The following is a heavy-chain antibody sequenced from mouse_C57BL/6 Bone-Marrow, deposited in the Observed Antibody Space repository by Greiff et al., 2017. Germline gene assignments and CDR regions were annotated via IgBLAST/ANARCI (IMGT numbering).Heavy chain of an antibody. CDR3: ARRKECSWFAY. J-gene: IGHJ3*01. Sequence: VQLVESGPGLVQPSPSLSITCTASGFSFTSYGVHWVRQSPGKGLEWLGVIWSGGSTEYNEAFISSMSISKDNSKSQVYLKMSSLQADDTSVDYCARRKECSWFAYGGQGTLVTVSA. CDR1: GFSFTSYG. CDR2: IWSGGST. V-gene: IGHV2-2*01.